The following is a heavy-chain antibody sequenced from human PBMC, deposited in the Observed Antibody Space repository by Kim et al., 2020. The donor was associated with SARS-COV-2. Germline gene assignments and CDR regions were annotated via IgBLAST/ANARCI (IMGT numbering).Heavy chain of an antibody. Sequence: GGSLRLSCAASGFTFDDYAMHWVRQAPGKGLEWVSLISWDGGSTYYADSVKGRFTISRDNSKNSLYLQMNSLRAEDTALYYCAKEIAAVAGILYGMDVWGQGTTVTVSS. CDR2: ISWDGGST. V-gene: IGHV3-43D*03. CDR3: AKEIAAVAGILYGMDV. CDR1: GFTFDDYA. J-gene: IGHJ6*02. D-gene: IGHD6-13*01.